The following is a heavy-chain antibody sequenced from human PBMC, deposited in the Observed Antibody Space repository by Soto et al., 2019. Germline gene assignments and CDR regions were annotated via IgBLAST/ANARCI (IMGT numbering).Heavy chain of an antibody. J-gene: IGHJ6*02. CDR2: IYYSGST. CDR3: ASDRSSGWDQGYGMDV. Sequence: SETLSLTCTVSGGSISTYYWSWIRQPPGKGLEWVGYIYYSGSTSYNPSLKSRVTISVDTSKNQFSLKLRSVTAADTAVYYCASDRSSGWDQGYGMDVWGQGTTVTAP. CDR1: GGSISTYY. D-gene: IGHD6-19*01. V-gene: IGHV4-59*01.